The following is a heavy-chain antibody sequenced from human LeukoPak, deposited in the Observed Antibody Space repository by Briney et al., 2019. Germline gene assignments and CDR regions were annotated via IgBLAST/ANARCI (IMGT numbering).Heavy chain of an antibody. CDR1: GFTFSSYA. V-gene: IGHV3-23*01. D-gene: IGHD5-12*01. CDR2: ISGSGGST. Sequence: GGSLRLSCAASGFTFSSYAMSWVRQAPGKGLEWVSTISGSGGSTYYADSVKGRFTISRDNSKNTLYLQMNSLRAEDTAVYYCASKVAPPVDYWGQGTLVTVSS. CDR3: ASKVAPPVDY. J-gene: IGHJ4*02.